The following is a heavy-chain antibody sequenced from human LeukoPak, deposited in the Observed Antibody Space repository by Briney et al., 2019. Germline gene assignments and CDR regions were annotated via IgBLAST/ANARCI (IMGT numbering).Heavy chain of an antibody. Sequence: GRSLRLSCAASGFTFNTYGMHWVRQAPGKGLEWVAVIWYDGSTKYYADSVKGRFTISRDNSKNTLYLQMNRLRAEDTAVYYCARDRDCSGGSCYYYYYGMDVWGQGTTVTVSS. CDR3: ARDRDCSGGSCYYYYYGMDV. CDR1: GFTFNTYG. J-gene: IGHJ6*02. D-gene: IGHD2-15*01. CDR2: IWYDGSTK. V-gene: IGHV3-33*01.